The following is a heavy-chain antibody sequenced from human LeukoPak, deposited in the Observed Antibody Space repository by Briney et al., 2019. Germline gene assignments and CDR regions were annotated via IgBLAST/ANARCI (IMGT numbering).Heavy chain of an antibody. J-gene: IGHJ4*02. CDR1: GFTFSSYA. CDR3: ARDFVGSSLWYFDY. V-gene: IGHV3-23*01. Sequence: GGSLRLSCAASGFTFSSYAMSWVRQAPGKGLEWVSAISGSGGSTYYADSVKGRFTISRDNSKNTLYLQMNSLRAEDTAVYYCARDFVGSSLWYFDYWGQGTLVTVSS. CDR2: ISGSGGST. D-gene: IGHD6-6*01.